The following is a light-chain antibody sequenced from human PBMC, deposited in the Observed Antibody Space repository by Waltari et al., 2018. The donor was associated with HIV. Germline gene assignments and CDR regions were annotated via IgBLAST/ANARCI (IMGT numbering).Light chain of an antibody. CDR3: QQYNSWPRT. CDR2: DAS. Sequence: EIEMTQSPATLSVSPGERATLSCRASQSVSSNLAWYQQNFGQAPRLLIYDASTRATGIPARFSGSGSRTEFTLTISSLQSEDFAAYYCQQYNSWPRTFGQGTKVEIK. V-gene: IGKV3-15*01. CDR1: QSVSSN. J-gene: IGKJ1*01.